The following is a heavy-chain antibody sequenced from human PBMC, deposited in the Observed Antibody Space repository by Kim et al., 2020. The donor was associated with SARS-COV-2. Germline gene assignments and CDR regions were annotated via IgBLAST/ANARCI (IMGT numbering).Heavy chain of an antibody. J-gene: IGHJ4*02. D-gene: IGHD3-10*01. CDR1: GGSISSYY. V-gene: IGHV4-4*07. CDR3: ARVKEAMVRGVIRTYYFDY. CDR2: IYTSGST. Sequence: SETLSLTCTVSGGSISSYYWSWIRQPAGKGLEWIGRIYTSGSTNYNPSLKSRVTMSVDTSKNQFSLKLSSVTAADTAVYYCARVKEAMVRGVIRTYYFDYWGQGTLVTVSS.